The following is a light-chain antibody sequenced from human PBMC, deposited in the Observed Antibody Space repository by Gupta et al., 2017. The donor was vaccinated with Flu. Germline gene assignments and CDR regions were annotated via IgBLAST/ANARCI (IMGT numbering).Light chain of an antibody. CDR1: QSISSY. V-gene: IGKV1-39*01. CDR3: QQRANTPWT. Sequence: DIQMTQSPSSLSASVGDRVTITCRASQSISSYLNRYQQKPGKAPKLLIYAASSLQSGVPSTFNGSKSRTDFTLTISRMPPENFATYYCQQRANTPWTFGQATKVQIK. CDR2: AAS. J-gene: IGKJ1*01.